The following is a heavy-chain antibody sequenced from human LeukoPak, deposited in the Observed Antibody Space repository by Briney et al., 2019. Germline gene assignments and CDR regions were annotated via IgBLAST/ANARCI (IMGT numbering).Heavy chain of an antibody. V-gene: IGHV3-23*01. CDR3: ASRYYYGSGSYYNVPSDYYFDY. Sequence: GSLRLSCAASGFTFSSYAMSWVRQAPGKGLEWVSAISGSGGSTYYADSVKGRFTTSRDNSKNTLYLQMNSLRAEDTAVYYCASRYYYGSGSYYNVPSDYYFDYWGQGTLVTVSS. CDR2: ISGSGGST. J-gene: IGHJ4*02. D-gene: IGHD3-10*01. CDR1: GFTFSSYA.